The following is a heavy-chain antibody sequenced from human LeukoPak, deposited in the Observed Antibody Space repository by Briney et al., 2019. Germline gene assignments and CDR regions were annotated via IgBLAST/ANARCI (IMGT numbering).Heavy chain of an antibody. D-gene: IGHD3-10*01. CDR3: ARARMVRGLRDY. J-gene: IGHJ4*02. Sequence: ASVKVSCKASGYTFTSYYMHWVRQAPGQGLEWMGIINPSGGSTSCAQKFQGRVTMTRDTSTSTVYMELSSLRSEDTALYYCARARMVRGLRDYWGQGTLVTVSS. CDR2: INPSGGST. CDR1: GYTFTSYY. V-gene: IGHV1-46*01.